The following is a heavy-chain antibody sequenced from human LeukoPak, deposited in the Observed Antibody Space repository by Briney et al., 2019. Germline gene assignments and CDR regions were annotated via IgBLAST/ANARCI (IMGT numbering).Heavy chain of an antibody. CDR3: ARCGGVVVPAANHDY. J-gene: IGHJ4*02. CDR1: GFTFSDYY. D-gene: IGHD2-2*01. V-gene: IGHV3-11*01. CDR2: ISSTGATI. Sequence: GGSLRLSCAASGFTFSDYYMSWIRQAPGKGLEWVSYISSTGATIYYADSVKGRFTISMDNAKNSLYLQMNSLRAADTAVYYCARCGGVVVPAANHDYWGQGTLVTVSS.